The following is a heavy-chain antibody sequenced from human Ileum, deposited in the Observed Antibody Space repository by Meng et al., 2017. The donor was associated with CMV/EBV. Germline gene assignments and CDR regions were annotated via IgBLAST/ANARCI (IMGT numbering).Heavy chain of an antibody. D-gene: IGHD5-24*01. CDR3: SRGADAYKAWRS. CDR1: DGSFSHYY. CDR2: IHPDGST. Sequence: QVQLQQWGAGLMKPSETLSLTCGVYDGSFSHYYWNWIRQSPGKGLEWIGVIHPDGSTYYNPSLNSRVTMSVDTSKIQFSLNLRSVTAADTAVYYCSRGADAYKAWRSWGQGTLVTVSS. V-gene: IGHV4-34*01. J-gene: IGHJ5*02.